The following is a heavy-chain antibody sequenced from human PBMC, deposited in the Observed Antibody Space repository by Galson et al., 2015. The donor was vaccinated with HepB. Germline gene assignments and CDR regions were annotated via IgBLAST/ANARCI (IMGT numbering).Heavy chain of an antibody. Sequence: SLRLSCAASGFTFSSYWMHWVRQAPGKGLVWVSRINSDGSSTSYADSVKGRFTISRDNAKNTLYLQMNSLRAEDTAVYYCARPIVGATRVVWYYGMDVWGQGTTVTASS. V-gene: IGHV3-74*01. D-gene: IGHD1-26*01. CDR1: GFTFSSYW. CDR3: ARPIVGATRVVWYYGMDV. J-gene: IGHJ6*02. CDR2: INSDGSST.